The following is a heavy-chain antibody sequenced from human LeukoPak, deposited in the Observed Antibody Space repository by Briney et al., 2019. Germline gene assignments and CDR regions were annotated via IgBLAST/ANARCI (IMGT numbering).Heavy chain of an antibody. CDR1: GYTFTSYG. CDR2: ISAYNGNT. Sequence: ASVKVSCKASGYTFTSYGISWVRQAPGQGLEWMGWISAYNGNTNYAQKFQGRVTMTEDTSTDTAYMELSSLRSEDTAVYYCATAFGSYWLGYWGQGTLVTVSS. CDR3: ATAFGSYWLGY. V-gene: IGHV1-18*01. J-gene: IGHJ4*02. D-gene: IGHD1-26*01.